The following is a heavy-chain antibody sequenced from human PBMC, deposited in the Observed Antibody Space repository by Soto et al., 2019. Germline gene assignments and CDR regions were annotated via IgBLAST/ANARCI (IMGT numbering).Heavy chain of an antibody. Sequence: ASVKVSCKASGYTFTSYGISWVRQAPGQGLEWMGWISAYNGNTNYAQKLQGRVTMTTDTSTSTAYMELRSLRSDDTAVYYCARDSVEVDTAMDTYGMDVWGKGTTVTVSS. CDR1: GYTFTSYG. J-gene: IGHJ6*04. D-gene: IGHD5-18*01. V-gene: IGHV1-18*01. CDR2: ISAYNGNT. CDR3: ARDSVEVDTAMDTYGMDV.